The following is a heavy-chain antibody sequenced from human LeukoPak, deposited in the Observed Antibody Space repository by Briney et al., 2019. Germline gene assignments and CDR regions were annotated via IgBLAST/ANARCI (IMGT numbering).Heavy chain of an antibody. CDR3: ARGRSGLAAAGTYDY. CDR1: GYTFTSSD. CDR2: INPNSGRT. D-gene: IGHD6-25*01. V-gene: IGHV1-8*01. J-gene: IGHJ4*02. Sequence: GASVKVSCKASGYTFTSSDINWVRQAAGPGLEWMGWINPNSGRTGYAQKFQGRVTMTENTSISTAYMELSSLRFDDTAVYYCARGRSGLAAAGTYDYWGQGTLITVSS.